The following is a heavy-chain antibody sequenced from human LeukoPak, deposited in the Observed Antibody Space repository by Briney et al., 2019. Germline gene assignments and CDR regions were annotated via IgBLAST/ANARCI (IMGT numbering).Heavy chain of an antibody. Sequence: SETLSLTCTVSGGSISSYYWSWIRQPPGKGLEWIGYIYTSGSTNYNPSLKSRVTISVDTSKNQFSLKLSSVTAADTAVYYCARRPSGYYYMDVWGKGTTVTVSS. CDR1: GGSISSYY. V-gene: IGHV4-4*09. J-gene: IGHJ6*03. D-gene: IGHD1-26*01. CDR3: ARRPSGYYYMDV. CDR2: IYTSGST.